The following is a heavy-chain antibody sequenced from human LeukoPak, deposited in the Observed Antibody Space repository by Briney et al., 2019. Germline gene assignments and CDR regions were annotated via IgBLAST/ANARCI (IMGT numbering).Heavy chain of an antibody. Sequence: GGSLRLSCAASGFPFNAYWMTWVRQAPGKGLEWVANIRQDGDTKYYVDSVKGRFTISRDNAKNSLYLQMNSLRAEDTAVYYCARDAYYYDSSGYPGDYWGQGALVTVSS. V-gene: IGHV3-7*01. CDR2: IRQDGDTK. D-gene: IGHD3-22*01. CDR1: GFPFNAYW. J-gene: IGHJ4*02. CDR3: ARDAYYYDSSGYPGDY.